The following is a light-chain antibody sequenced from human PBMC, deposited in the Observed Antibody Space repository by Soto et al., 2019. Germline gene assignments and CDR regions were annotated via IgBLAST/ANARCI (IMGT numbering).Light chain of an antibody. Sequence: QSVLTQHASVSGSPGQSITISCTGTSSDVGGYNYVSWYQQHPGKAPRLMIFEVSNRPSGVSNCFSGSKSGNSASLTISGLQAEDEADYYCSSYTSSSTVVFGTGTKVTVL. J-gene: IGLJ1*01. CDR1: SSDVGGYNY. V-gene: IGLV2-14*01. CDR3: SSYTSSSTVV. CDR2: EVS.